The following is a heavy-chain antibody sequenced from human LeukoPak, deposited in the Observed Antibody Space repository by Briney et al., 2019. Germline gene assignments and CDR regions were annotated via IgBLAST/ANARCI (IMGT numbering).Heavy chain of an antibody. Sequence: GGSLRLSCAASGFTFSSYGVHWVRQAPGKGLEWVAVIWYDGSNKYYADSVKGRFTISRDNSKNTLYLQMNSLRAEDTAVYYCARDVFPSYDSTTAPFDYWGQGTLVTVSS. CDR2: IWYDGSNK. CDR3: ARDVFPSYDSTTAPFDY. D-gene: IGHD3-22*01. J-gene: IGHJ4*02. CDR1: GFTFSSYG. V-gene: IGHV3-33*01.